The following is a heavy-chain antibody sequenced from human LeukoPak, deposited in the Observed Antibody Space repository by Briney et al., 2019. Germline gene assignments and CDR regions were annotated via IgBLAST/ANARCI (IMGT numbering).Heavy chain of an antibody. CDR2: ISAYNGNT. V-gene: IGHV1-18*01. CDR3: ARDPYDYVWGSYRSFDY. D-gene: IGHD3-16*02. CDR1: GYTFTSYG. Sequence: ASVKVSCKASGYTFTSYGISWVRQAPGQGLEWMGWISAYNGNTNYAQKLQGRVTMTTDPSTSTAYMELRSLRSDDTAVYYCARDPYDYVWGSYRSFDYWGQGTLVTVSS. J-gene: IGHJ4*02.